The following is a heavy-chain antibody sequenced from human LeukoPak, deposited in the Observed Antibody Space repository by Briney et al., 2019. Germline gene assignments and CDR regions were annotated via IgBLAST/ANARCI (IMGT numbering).Heavy chain of an antibody. CDR1: GGTFSSYA. D-gene: IGHD1-26*01. CDR2: IIPIFGTA. V-gene: IGHV1-69*13. Sequence: ASVKVSCKASGGTFSSYAISWVRQAPGQGLEWMGGIIPIFGTANYAQKFQGRVTITADESTSTAYMELSSLKSEDTAVYYCARDGVGATKRGAFDYWGQGTLVTVSS. J-gene: IGHJ4*02. CDR3: ARDGVGATKRGAFDY.